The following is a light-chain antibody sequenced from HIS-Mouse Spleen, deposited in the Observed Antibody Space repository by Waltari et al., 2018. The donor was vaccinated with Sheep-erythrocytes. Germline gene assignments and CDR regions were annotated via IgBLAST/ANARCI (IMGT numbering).Light chain of an antibody. J-gene: IGLJ1*01. Sequence: QSALTQPRSVSGSPGQSVTIPCTGTSSSFGGYNSVSWYQPHPGKAPKLMIYDVSKRPSGVPDRFSGSKSGNTASLTISGLQAEDEADYYCCSYAGSYTYVFGTGTKVTVL. CDR2: DVS. CDR3: CSYAGSYTYV. CDR1: SSSFGGYNS. V-gene: IGLV2-11*01.